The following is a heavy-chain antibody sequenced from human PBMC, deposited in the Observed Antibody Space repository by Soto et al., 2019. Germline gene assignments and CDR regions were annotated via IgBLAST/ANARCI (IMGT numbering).Heavy chain of an antibody. V-gene: IGHV3-48*02. J-gene: IGHJ6*02. Sequence: EVQLVESGGGLVQRGGSLRLSCAAPGFTFSGYTFNWVRQAPGKGLEWVSYISSTGNTIYYADSVKGRFTISRDSAKNSLYLQMSRLRDEDTAVYYCARDDRHSPDYYVMDVWGQGTTVTVSS. CDR2: ISSTGNTI. CDR3: ARDDRHSPDYYVMDV. CDR1: GFTFSGYT. D-gene: IGHD3-16*02.